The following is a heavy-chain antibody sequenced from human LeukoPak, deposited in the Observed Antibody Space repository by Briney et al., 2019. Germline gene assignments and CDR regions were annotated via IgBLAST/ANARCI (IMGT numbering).Heavy chain of an antibody. CDR3: ARGRYGDYYFDY. CDR1: GFTFSSYG. J-gene: IGHJ4*02. Sequence: GGSLRLSCAASGFTFSSYGMHWVRQAPGKGLEWVAVISYDGSNKRYADSVKGRFTISRDNSKNTLYLQMSSLRADDTAVYYCARGRYGDYYFDYWGQGTLVTVSS. CDR2: ISYDGSNK. V-gene: IGHV3-30*03. D-gene: IGHD4-17*01.